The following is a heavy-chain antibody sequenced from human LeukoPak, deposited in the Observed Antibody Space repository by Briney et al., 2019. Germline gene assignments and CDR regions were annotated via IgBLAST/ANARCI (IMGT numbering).Heavy chain of an antibody. J-gene: IGHJ6*02. CDR1: GDSVSINSAA. V-gene: IGHV6-1*01. Sequence: SQTLSLTCAISGDSVSINSAAWNWIRQSPSRGLEWLGRTYYRSKWYNDYAVSVKSRITINPDTSKNQFSLQLNSVTPEDTAVYYSAREYYDYVWGSYRDRGYYHYGMDVWGQGTTVTVSS. D-gene: IGHD3-16*02. CDR3: AREYYDYVWGSYRDRGYYHYGMDV. CDR2: TYYRSKWYN.